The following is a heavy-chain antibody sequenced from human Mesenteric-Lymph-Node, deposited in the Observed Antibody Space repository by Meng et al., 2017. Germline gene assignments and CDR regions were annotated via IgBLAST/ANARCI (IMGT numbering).Heavy chain of an antibody. CDR2: ISFDGTYT. J-gene: IGHJ4*02. CDR3: VGGVGGRDFGN. Sequence: SLKISCAASGFSFSSHAMHWVRQAPGKGLEWVALISFDGTYTDHADSVKGRFTISRDNSNTTLFLQMNSLRVEDTAVYYCVGGVGGRDFGNWGQGVLVTVSS. V-gene: IGHV3-30*17. CDR1: GFSFSSHA. D-gene: IGHD1-26*01.